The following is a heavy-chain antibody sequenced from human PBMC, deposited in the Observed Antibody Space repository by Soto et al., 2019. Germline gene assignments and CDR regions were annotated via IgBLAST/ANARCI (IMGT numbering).Heavy chain of an antibody. V-gene: IGHV4-59*01. CDR3: ASSGGSPNLPFDY. CDR1: GGSISNFC. D-gene: IGHD6-25*01. J-gene: IGHJ4*02. Sequence: PSETPSLTCTVSGGSISNFCWSWIRQTPGKGLEWIGYISYSGSTNYNPSLKSRVTMSVDTPKNQFSLKLTSVTAADTAVYYCASSGGSPNLPFDYWGQGILVTVSS. CDR2: ISYSGST.